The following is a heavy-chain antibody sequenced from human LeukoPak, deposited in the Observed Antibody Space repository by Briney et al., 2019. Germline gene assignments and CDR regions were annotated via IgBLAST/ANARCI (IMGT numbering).Heavy chain of an antibody. CDR2: INPDGSRT. Sequence: SGGSLRLSCAASGSTFSNYWMHWVRHAPGKGLVWVSRINPDGSRTDYADSVAGRFTISRDNAKNTLYLQMNSLRADDTAVYYCSWDHTGKEDIWGQGTMVTVSS. CDR3: SWDHTGKEDI. CDR1: GSTFSNYW. J-gene: IGHJ3*02. V-gene: IGHV3-74*01. D-gene: IGHD1-26*01.